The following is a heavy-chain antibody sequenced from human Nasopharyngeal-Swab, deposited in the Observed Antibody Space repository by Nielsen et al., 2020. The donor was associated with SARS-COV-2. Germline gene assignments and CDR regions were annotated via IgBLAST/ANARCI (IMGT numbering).Heavy chain of an antibody. J-gene: IGHJ4*01. V-gene: IGHV3-74*03. CDR3: TRDLSGPVDL. D-gene: IGHD1-26*01. CDR1: GFRLSDYW. Sequence: LSLTCGSSGFRLSDYWMHWVRQVPGKGLEWVARVNEDGTTITYADSVKGRFTISRDYAKNTLFLRMRSLRDDDTAVYYCTRDLSGPVDLWGLGILVTVSS. CDR2: VNEDGTTI.